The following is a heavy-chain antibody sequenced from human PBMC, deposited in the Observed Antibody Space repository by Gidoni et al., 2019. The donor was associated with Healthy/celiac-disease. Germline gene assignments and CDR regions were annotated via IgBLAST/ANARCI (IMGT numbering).Heavy chain of an antibody. Sequence: QVQLVQSGAEVKKPGSSVNVSCKASGGTFSSYAISWVRQAPGQGLEWMGRIIPILGIANYAQKFQGRVTITADKSTSTAYMELSSLRSEDTAVYYCASFPYSSSSDAFDIWGQGTMVTVSS. J-gene: IGHJ3*02. V-gene: IGHV1-69*04. D-gene: IGHD6-6*01. CDR3: ASFPYSSSSDAFDI. CDR2: IIPILGIA. CDR1: GGTFSSYA.